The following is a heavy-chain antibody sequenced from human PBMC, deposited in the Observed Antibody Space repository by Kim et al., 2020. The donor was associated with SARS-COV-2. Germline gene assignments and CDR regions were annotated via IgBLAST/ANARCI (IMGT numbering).Heavy chain of an antibody. J-gene: IGHJ6*02. Sequence: ASVKVSCKASGYTFTSYAMNWVRQAPGQGLEWMGWINTNTGNPTYARGFTGRFVFSLDTSVSTAYLQISSLKAEDTAVYYCARVSVVIAAAVGKTNYYGMDVWGQGTTVTVSS. CDR1: GYTFTSYA. CDR2: INTNTGNP. V-gene: IGHV7-4-1*02. D-gene: IGHD6-13*01. CDR3: ARVSVVIAAAVGKTNYYGMDV.